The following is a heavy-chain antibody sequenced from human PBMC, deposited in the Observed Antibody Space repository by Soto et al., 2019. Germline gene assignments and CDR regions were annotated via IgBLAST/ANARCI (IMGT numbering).Heavy chain of an antibody. Sequence: QVQLVESGGGVVQPGRSLRLSCAASGFTFSSYAMHWVRQAPGKGLEWVAVISYDGSNKYYADSVKGRFTISRDNSKNRRYLQMNSLRAEDTAVYYCARGPVLQWLERLPLDYWGQGTLVTVSS. CDR3: ARGPVLQWLERLPLDY. J-gene: IGHJ4*02. CDR2: ISYDGSNK. CDR1: GFTFSSYA. V-gene: IGHV3-30-3*01. D-gene: IGHD6-19*01.